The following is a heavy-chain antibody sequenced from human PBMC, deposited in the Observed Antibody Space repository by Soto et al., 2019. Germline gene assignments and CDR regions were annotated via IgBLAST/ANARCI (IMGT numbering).Heavy chain of an antibody. CDR2: IYSSGST. CDR1: GGSISSSSYY. D-gene: IGHD6-13*01. Sequence: SETLSLTCTVSGGSISSSSYYWGWIRQPPGKGLEWIGSIYSSGSTYYNPSLKSRVTISVDTSKNQFSLKLSSVTAADTAVYYCARGSGIAAYNWFDPWGQGTLVTVSS. CDR3: ARGSGIAAYNWFDP. J-gene: IGHJ5*02. V-gene: IGHV4-39*01.